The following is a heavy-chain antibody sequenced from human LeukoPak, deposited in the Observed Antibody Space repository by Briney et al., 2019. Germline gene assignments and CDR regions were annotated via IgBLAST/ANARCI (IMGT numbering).Heavy chain of an antibody. CDR2: IHHDGSNK. CDR3: AKDKDTMVREVTMGNFFDY. CDR1: GFTFSSYG. J-gene: IGHJ4*02. Sequence: GGSLRLSCAASGFTFSSYGMHWVRQAPGKGLDWVAFIHHDGSNKYYADSVRGRFTISRDNSKNTLYLQMNSLRAEDTAVYYCAKDKDTMVREVTMGNFFDYWGQGTLVTVSS. V-gene: IGHV3-30*02. D-gene: IGHD3-10*01.